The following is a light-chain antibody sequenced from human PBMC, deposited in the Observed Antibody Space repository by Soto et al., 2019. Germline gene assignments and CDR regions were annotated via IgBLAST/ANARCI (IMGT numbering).Light chain of an antibody. CDR3: LQYSSHSWT. CDR2: DAS. CDR1: RSISDR. V-gene: IGKV1-5*01. J-gene: IGKJ1*01. Sequence: DIQMTQSPSSLSPSVGDRVTITCRASRSISDRLAWYQQKPGKAPELLIFDASNLKSGVSSRFSGSGSGTEFTLTISRLQPDDVATYYCLQYSSHSWTVGQGTKVDIK.